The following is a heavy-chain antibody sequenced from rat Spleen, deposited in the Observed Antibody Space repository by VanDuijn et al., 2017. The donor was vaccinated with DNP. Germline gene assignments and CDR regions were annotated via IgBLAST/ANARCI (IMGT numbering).Heavy chain of an antibody. D-gene: IGHD4-1*01. CDR3: ARHVLPLRVWDY. J-gene: IGHJ2*01. CDR2: IRYDGGTT. Sequence: EVQLVESGGGLVQPGRSLKLSCAASGFSFSDYYMAWVRQAPTKGLEWVAYIRYDGGTTYYGDSVKGRFTLSRDNAKSILYLQMNSLRSDDMATYYCARHVLPLRVWDYWGQGVMVTVSS. V-gene: IGHV5-22*01. CDR1: GFSFSDYY.